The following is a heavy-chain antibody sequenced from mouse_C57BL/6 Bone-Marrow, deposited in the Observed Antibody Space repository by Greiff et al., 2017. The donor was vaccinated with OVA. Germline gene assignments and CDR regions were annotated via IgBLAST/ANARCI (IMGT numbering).Heavy chain of an antibody. V-gene: IGHV5-17*01. J-gene: IGHJ1*03. CDR1: GFTFSDYG. CDR2: ISSGSSTL. D-gene: IGHD1-1*01. Sequence: EVHLVESGGGLVKPGGSLKLSCAASGFTFSDYGMHWVRQAPEKGLEWVAYISSGSSTLYYADTVKGRFTISRDNAKNTLFLQMTSLRSEDTAMYYCARDYYGSSYWYFDVWGTGTTVTVSS. CDR3: ARDYYGSSYWYFDV.